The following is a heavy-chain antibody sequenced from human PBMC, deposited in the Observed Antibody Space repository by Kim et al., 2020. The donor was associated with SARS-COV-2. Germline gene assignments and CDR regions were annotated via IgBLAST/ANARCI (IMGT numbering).Heavy chain of an antibody. CDR2: ISDDGDRT. J-gene: IGHJ2*01. Sequence: GGSLRLSCTASGFTFSSYAMHWVRQAPGKGLEWVSIISDDGDRTYYADSVKGRFSVSRDNSKNTLHLQMNGLRPDDTAIYYCVKGQAPFGSSSCVLWRRGTLPTVSS. V-gene: IGHV3-30*18. CDR1: GFTFSSYA. CDR3: VKGQAPFGSSSCVL. D-gene: IGHD6-6*01.